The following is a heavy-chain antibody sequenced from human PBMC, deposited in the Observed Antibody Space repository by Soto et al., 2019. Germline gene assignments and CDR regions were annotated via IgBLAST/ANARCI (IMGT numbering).Heavy chain of an antibody. V-gene: IGHV4-4*02. Sequence: SETLSLTCTVSGGSISSYYWSWVRQPPGKGLEWIGEIYHSGSTNYNPSLKSRVTISVDKSKNQFSLNLSSVTAADTAVYYCASSKEFSSRGDYWGQGTLVTVSS. CDR2: IYHSGST. D-gene: IGHD6-13*01. CDR3: ASSKEFSSRGDY. J-gene: IGHJ4*02. CDR1: GGSISSYY.